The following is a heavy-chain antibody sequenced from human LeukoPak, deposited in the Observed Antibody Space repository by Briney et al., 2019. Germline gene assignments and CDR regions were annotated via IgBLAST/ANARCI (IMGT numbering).Heavy chain of an antibody. V-gene: IGHV3-7*01. J-gene: IGHJ4*02. CDR1: GFTFSSYW. CDR3: ARERGARPWD. CDR2: IKYDGSEK. Sequence: PGGSLRLSCAASGFTFSSYWMSWVRQAPGKGLEWVANIKYDGSEKYYVDSVKGRFTISRDNAKNSLYLQINSLRADDTAVYYCARERGARPWDWDQGTLVTVSS. D-gene: IGHD1-26*01.